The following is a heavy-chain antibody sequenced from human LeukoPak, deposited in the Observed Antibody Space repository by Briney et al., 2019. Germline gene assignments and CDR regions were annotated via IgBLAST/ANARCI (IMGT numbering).Heavy chain of an antibody. V-gene: IGHV1-8*01. J-gene: IGHJ4*02. CDR2: MNPNSGNT. D-gene: IGHD3-22*01. Sequence: ASVKVSCKASGYTFTSYDINWVRQATGQGLEWMGWMNPNSGNTGYAQKFQGRVTMTRNTSISTAYMELTSLRSEDTAVYYCARRGLGYYDSSGYTYFDYWGQGTLVTVSS. CDR3: ARRGLGYYDSSGYTYFDY. CDR1: GYTFTSYD.